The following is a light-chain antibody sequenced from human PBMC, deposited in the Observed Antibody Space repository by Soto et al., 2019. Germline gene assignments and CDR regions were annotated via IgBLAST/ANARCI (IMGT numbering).Light chain of an antibody. CDR1: QSVSRSY. CDR2: GAS. J-gene: IGKJ4*01. CDR3: QQYGSSPLT. Sequence: EMKLTQSPDTLSLSPGERATLSCRASQSVSRSYLAWYQQKPGQAPRLLIYGASSRATGIPDRFSGSGSGTDFTLTISRLEPEDFAVYYCQQYGSSPLTFGGGTKVDI. V-gene: IGKV3-20*01.